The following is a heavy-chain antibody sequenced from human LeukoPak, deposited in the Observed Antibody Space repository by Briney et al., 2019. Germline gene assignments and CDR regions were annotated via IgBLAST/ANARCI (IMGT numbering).Heavy chain of an antibody. V-gene: IGHV3-30*02. Sequence: GGSLRLSCAAPGFTFSSYGMHWVRQAPGKGLEWVAFIRYDGSNKYYADSVKGRFTTSRDNSKNTLYLQMNSLRAEDTAVYYCAKDRSAVGRLYGSGSYYQDYWGQGTLVTVSS. CDR3: AKDRSAVGRLYGSGSYYQDY. CDR2: IRYDGSNK. CDR1: GFTFSSYG. D-gene: IGHD3-10*01. J-gene: IGHJ4*02.